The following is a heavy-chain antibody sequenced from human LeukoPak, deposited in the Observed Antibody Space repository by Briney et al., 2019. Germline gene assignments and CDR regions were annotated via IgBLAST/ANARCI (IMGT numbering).Heavy chain of an antibody. Sequence: SETLSLTCAVYGGSFSGYYWSWIRQPPGKGLEWIGEINHSGSTNYNPSLKSRVTISVDTSKNQFSLKLSSVTAADTAVYYCARGQTVTNSPGPWDYWGQGTLVTVSS. D-gene: IGHD4-17*01. CDR1: GGSFSGYY. J-gene: IGHJ4*02. CDR3: ARGQTVTNSPGPWDY. CDR2: INHSGST. V-gene: IGHV4-34*01.